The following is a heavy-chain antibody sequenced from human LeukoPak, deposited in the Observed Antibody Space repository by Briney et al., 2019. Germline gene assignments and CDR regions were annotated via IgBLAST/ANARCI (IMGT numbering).Heavy chain of an antibody. D-gene: IGHD1-26*01. Sequence: GGSLRLSCAASGFTFSNYGMAWVRQGPGKGPEWVAAISGDADNIFYADSAKGRFTISRDNSENTLYLQMNSLRAEDTAVYYCAKNPYENYYYFEYWGQGTLVIVSS. CDR3: AKNPYENYYYFEY. CDR2: ISGDADNI. V-gene: IGHV3-23*01. J-gene: IGHJ4*02. CDR1: GFTFSNYG.